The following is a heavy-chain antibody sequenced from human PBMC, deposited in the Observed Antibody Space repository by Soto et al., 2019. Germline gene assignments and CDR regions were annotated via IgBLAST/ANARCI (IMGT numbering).Heavy chain of an antibody. CDR2: ISPYNGTT. CDR3: ARDGERDTGLNFYYYLHGMDA. J-gene: IGHJ6*02. V-gene: IGHV1-18*04. CDR1: GYTFTTYG. D-gene: IGHD1-1*01. Sequence: PSVTVSCTASGYTFTTYGISWVRQAPGQGLEWMGWISPYNGTTKYAEKFQGEMTMTTDTATSTTYMDLRSLRSDDTAVYYCARDGERDTGLNFYYYLHGMDAWGQGTRVTVSS.